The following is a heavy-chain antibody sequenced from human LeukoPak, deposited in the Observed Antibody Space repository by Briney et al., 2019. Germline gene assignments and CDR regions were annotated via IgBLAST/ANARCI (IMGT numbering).Heavy chain of an antibody. D-gene: IGHD5-12*01. V-gene: IGHV4-59*12. Sequence: SETLSLTCTVSGGSISSYYWSWIRQPPGKGLEWIGYIYHSGSTYYNPSLKSRVTISVDRSKNQFSLKLSSVTAADTAVYYCASGRRGYFDYWGQGTLVTVSS. J-gene: IGHJ4*02. CDR2: IYHSGST. CDR1: GGSISSYY. CDR3: ASGRRGYFDY.